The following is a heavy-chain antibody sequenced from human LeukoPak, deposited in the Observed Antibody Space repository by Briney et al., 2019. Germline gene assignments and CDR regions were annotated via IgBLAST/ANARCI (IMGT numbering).Heavy chain of an antibody. CDR1: GFTFSDYY. Sequence: GGSLRLSCAASGFTFSDYYMSWIRQAPGKGLEWVSYISSSGSTIYYADSVKGRFTISRDNAKNSLYLQMNSLRAEDTAVYYCARDSGSDYYYYYGMDVWGQGTTVTVSS. D-gene: IGHD3-10*01. CDR2: ISSSGSTI. V-gene: IGHV3-11*01. J-gene: IGHJ6*02. CDR3: ARDSGSDYYYYYGMDV.